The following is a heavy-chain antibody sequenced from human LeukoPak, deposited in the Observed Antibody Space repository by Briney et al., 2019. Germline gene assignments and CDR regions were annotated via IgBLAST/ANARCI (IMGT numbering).Heavy chain of an antibody. V-gene: IGHV3-30-3*01. J-gene: IGHJ3*02. Sequence: QPGRSLRLSCAASGFTFSSYAMHWVRQAPGKGLEWVAVISYDGSSKYYADSVKGRFTISRDNSKNTLYLQMNSLRAEDTAVYYCARHAGLSPRGAFDIWGQGTMVTVSS. CDR2: ISYDGSSK. D-gene: IGHD3-16*02. CDR1: GFTFSSYA. CDR3: ARHAGLSPRGAFDI.